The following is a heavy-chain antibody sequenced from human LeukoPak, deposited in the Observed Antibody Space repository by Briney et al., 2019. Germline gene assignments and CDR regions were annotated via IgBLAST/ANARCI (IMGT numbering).Heavy chain of an antibody. D-gene: IGHD2-15*01. CDR1: GFTFSSYS. V-gene: IGHV3-48*01. CDR2: ISSSSSTI. J-gene: IGHJ4*02. CDR3: ARSDYCSGGSCYARGLY. Sequence: PGGSLRLSCAASGFTFSSYSMNWVRQAPGKGLEWVSYISSSSSTIYYADSVKGRFIISRDNAKNSLYLQMNSLRAEDTAVYYCARSDYCSGGSCYARGLYWGQGTLVTVSS.